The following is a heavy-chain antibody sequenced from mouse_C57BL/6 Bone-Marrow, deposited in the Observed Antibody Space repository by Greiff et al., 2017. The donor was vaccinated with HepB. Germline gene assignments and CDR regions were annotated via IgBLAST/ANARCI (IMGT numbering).Heavy chain of an antibody. CDR1: GYTFTSYN. V-gene: IGHV1-12*01. J-gene: IGHJ2*01. CDR3: ARPFYYGSSYGY. Sequence: QVQLKESGAELVRPGASVKMSCKASGYTFTSYNMHWVKQTPRQGLEWIGAIYPGNGDTSYNQKFKDKATLTVDKSSSTAYMQLSSLTSEDSAVYYCARPFYYGSSYGYWGQGTTLTVSS. D-gene: IGHD1-1*01. CDR2: IYPGNGDT.